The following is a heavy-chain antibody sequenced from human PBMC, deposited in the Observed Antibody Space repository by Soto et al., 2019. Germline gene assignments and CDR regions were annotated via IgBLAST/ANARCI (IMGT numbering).Heavy chain of an antibody. CDR3: ASYHLNSYYYGMDV. CDR1: GYTFTSYG. V-gene: IGHV1-18*01. Sequence: QVQLVQSGAAVKKPGASVKVSCKASGYTFTSYGFSWVRQAPGQGLEWMGGISAYNGNTNYAHKLQGRPPMTTATSTSTPYMELRSLRSDDTAVYYCASYHLNSYYYGMDVWGQGTTVTVSS. J-gene: IGHJ6*02. CDR2: ISAYNGNT.